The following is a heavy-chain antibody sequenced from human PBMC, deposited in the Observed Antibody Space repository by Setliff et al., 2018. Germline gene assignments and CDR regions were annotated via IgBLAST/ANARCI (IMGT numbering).Heavy chain of an antibody. D-gene: IGHD1-1*01. CDR1: GESFSNNY. CDR2: SSHSGST. J-gene: IGHJ3*02. V-gene: IGHV4-34*01. CDR3: AKGGDWDDEHYAFDI. Sequence: SETLSLTCSVYGESFSNNYGSGIRQPPGKGLEWIGESSHSGSTSYSPSLKSRFSVSRDNSKNSMFLQMNDLRADDTAVYFCAKGGDWDDEHYAFDIWGQGTMVTVSS.